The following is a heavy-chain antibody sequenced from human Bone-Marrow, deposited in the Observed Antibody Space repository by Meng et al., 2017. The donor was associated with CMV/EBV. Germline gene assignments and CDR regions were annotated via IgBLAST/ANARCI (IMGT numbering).Heavy chain of an antibody. CDR1: GGSISSSSYY. CDR3: ARRPAAVAGTSPFDY. J-gene: IGHJ4*02. Sequence: SETLSLTCTVSGGSISSSSYYWGWIRQPPGKGLECIGSIYYSGSTYYNPSLKSRVTISVDTSKNQFSLKLSSVTAADTAVYYCARRPAAVAGTSPFDYWGQGTLVTVSS. V-gene: IGHV4-39*01. D-gene: IGHD6-19*01. CDR2: IYYSGST.